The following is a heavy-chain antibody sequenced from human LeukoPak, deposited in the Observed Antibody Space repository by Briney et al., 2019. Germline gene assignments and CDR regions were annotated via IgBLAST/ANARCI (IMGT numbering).Heavy chain of an antibody. J-gene: IGHJ4*02. CDR1: RFTFSSYS. Sequence: GGSLRLSCAASRFTFSSYSMNWVRQAPGKGLEWVSSISSSSSYIYYADSVKGRFTISRDNAKNSLYLQMNSLRAKDTAVYYCARAGYCSGGSCYHIDYWGQGTLVTVSS. CDR3: ARAGYCSGGSCYHIDY. V-gene: IGHV3-21*01. CDR2: ISSSSSYI. D-gene: IGHD2-15*01.